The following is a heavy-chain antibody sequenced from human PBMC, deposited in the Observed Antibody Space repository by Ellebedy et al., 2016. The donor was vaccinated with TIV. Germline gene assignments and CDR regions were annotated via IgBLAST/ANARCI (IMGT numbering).Heavy chain of an antibody. V-gene: IGHV4-34*01. D-gene: IGHD1/OR15-1a*01. J-gene: IGHJ5*02. Sequence: GSLRLSCAVYGGAFNAYSWTWIRQAPGKGLEWIGEINLGGGTNYNPSLKSRVTLLQDTSKRQFSLKLTSVTAADTAVYYCASGNMAFGPWGRGTPVTVSS. CDR1: GGAFNAYS. CDR2: INLGGGT. CDR3: ASGNMAFGP.